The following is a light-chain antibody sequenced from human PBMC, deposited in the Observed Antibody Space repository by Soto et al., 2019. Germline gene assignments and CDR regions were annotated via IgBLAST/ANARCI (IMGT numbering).Light chain of an antibody. J-gene: IGKJ2*01. V-gene: IGKV1-39*01. CDR3: QQSYRTPHT. CDR2: AAS. CDR1: QGVSGY. Sequence: DIQMTQSPSSLSASVGDRVTITCRASQGVSGYLLWYQQRQGRAPKLLIYAASNLLSGVPSRFSGSGSGANFTLTITXXXPEDFATYYCQQSYRTPHTFGQGTKLETK.